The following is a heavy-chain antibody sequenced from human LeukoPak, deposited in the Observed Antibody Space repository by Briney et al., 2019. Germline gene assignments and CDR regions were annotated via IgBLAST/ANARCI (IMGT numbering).Heavy chain of an antibody. CDR1: GGSISSSSYY. D-gene: IGHD5-24*01. CDR3: VRDGYNLWVDYFDY. J-gene: IGHJ4*02. Sequence: SETLSLTCTVSGGSISSSSYYWGWIRQPPGKGLEWIGSIYYSGSTYYNPPLKSRVTISVDTSKNQFSLKLSSVTAADTAVYYCVRDGYNLWVDYFDYWGQGTLVTVSS. CDR2: IYYSGST. V-gene: IGHV4-39*07.